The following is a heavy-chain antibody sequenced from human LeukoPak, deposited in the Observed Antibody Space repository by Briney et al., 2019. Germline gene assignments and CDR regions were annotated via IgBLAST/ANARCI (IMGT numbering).Heavy chain of an antibody. D-gene: IGHD6-19*01. V-gene: IGHV1-2*06. CDR3: ASRIAVAGTNT. J-gene: IGHJ4*02. Sequence: EASVKVSCKASGYTFTAFHLHWVRQAPGQGLEWKGRINPNSGGTNYAQKFQGRVTMTRDTSISTAYMELSRLRSDDTAVYYCASRIAVAGTNTWGQGTLVTVSS. CDR2: INPNSGGT. CDR1: GYTFTAFH.